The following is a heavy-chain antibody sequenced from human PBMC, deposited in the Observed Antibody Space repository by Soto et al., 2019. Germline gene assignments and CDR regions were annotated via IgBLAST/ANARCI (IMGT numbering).Heavy chain of an antibody. CDR1: GFSLSTRGMC. D-gene: IGHD4-17*01. CDR2: IDWDDDK. CDR3: ARIRNGGAPHFGY. J-gene: IGHJ4*01. Sequence: SGPTLVNPTQTVTLTCTRAGFSLSTRGMCVSWIRHPPGKALEWLARIDWDDDKSYSTSLKTRLTISKDTSKNQVVLTMTNMDPVDTATYYCARIRNGGAPHFGYWGHGTLGTVSS. V-gene: IGHV2-70*11.